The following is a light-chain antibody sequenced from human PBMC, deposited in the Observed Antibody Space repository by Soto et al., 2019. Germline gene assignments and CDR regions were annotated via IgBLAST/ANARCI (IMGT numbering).Light chain of an antibody. CDR1: SSDVGAYNY. CDR3: NSYTSSTTLDV. V-gene: IGLV2-11*01. CDR2: DVS. J-gene: IGLJ1*01. Sequence: QSVLTQPRSVSGSPGQSVTISCTGTSSDVGAYNYVSWYQQHPGKAPKLMIYDVSKRPSGVPDRFSGSKSGNTASLTISGLQAEDEADYYCNSYTSSTTLDVFGTGTKLTVL.